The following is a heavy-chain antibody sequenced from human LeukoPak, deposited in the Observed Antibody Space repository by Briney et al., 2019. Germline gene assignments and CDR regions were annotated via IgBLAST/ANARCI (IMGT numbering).Heavy chain of an antibody. J-gene: IGHJ6*02. D-gene: IGHD3-3*01. CDR2: IIPILGIA. Sequence: SVKVSCKASGGTFSSYAISWVRQAPGQGLEWMGRIIPILGIANYAQKFQGRVTITADKSTSTAYMELSSLRSEDTAVYYCVGDFWSGYYPTYYYYGMDVWGQGTTVTVSS. V-gene: IGHV1-69*04. CDR3: VGDFWSGYYPTYYYYGMDV. CDR1: GGTFSSYA.